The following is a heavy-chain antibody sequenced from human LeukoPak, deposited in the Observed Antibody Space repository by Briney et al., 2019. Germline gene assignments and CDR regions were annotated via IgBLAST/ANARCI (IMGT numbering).Heavy chain of an antibody. V-gene: IGHV4-39*01. Sequence: SETLSLTCTVSGGSISSSRYYWGWIRQPPGKGLEWIGSIYYSGSTYYNPSLKSRVTISVDTSKNQFSLKLSYVTAADTAVYYCARQGTTVTIRWFDPWGQGTLVTVSS. CDR2: IYYSGST. D-gene: IGHD4-17*01. J-gene: IGHJ5*02. CDR3: ARQGTTVTIRWFDP. CDR1: GGSISSSRYY.